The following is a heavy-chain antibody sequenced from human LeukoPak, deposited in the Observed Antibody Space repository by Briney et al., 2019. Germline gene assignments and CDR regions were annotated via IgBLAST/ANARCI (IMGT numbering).Heavy chain of an antibody. CDR2: IHLSGTPT. CDR1: GFDFSIYR. Sequence: GGSLRLSCAASGFDFSIYRMNWVRQAPGKGLEWVSYIHLSGTPTHYAEPVKGRFSISRDNVKNSLYLQMDNLRAEDTAVYYCARDRGYTRTNSGGYPVFDLWGQGTLVTVSS. CDR3: ARDRGYTRTNSGGYPVFDL. D-gene: IGHD2-15*01. J-gene: IGHJ4*02. V-gene: IGHV3-48*03.